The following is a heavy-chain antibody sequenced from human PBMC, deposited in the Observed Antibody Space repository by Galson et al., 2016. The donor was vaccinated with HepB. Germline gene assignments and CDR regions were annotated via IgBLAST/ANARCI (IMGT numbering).Heavy chain of an antibody. Sequence: SVKVSCKASGGKFNSYALSWVRQAPGQGLEWMGEIIPIFGTANYAQRFQGRVTITADESTSTAYMELSSLRSEDTAGYYCGKVEDGYNRHYYYGMDVWGQGTAVTVSS. CDR1: GGKFNSYA. CDR2: IIPIFGTA. V-gene: IGHV1-69*13. CDR3: GKVEDGYNRHYYYGMDV. J-gene: IGHJ6*02. D-gene: IGHD5-24*01.